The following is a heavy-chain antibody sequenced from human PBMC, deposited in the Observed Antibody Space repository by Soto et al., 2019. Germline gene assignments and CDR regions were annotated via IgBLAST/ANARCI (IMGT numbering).Heavy chain of an antibody. CDR1: GFSFRSYA. CDR2: ISAGGDGT. D-gene: IGHD1-26*01. CDR3: ADGGRYPYF. V-gene: IGHV3-23*01. Sequence: EVQLLESGGDLVQPGGSLTLSCAASGFSFRSYAMGWVRQAPGKGLAWVSSISAGGDGTYYADSVKGRFTIFRDNSKNTLYLQMDSLRAEDTAVYYCADGGRYPYFWGQGTLVTVSS. J-gene: IGHJ4*02.